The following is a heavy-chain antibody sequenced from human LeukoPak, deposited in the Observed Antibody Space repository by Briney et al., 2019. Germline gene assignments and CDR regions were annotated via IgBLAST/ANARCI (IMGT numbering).Heavy chain of an antibody. CDR3: AKGAGGFSYYNWFDP. CDR1: GGSISSSPYY. J-gene: IGHJ5*02. D-gene: IGHD5-18*01. Sequence: PSETLSLTCTVPGGSISSSPYYWGWIRQPPGKGLEWIGSIYYSGTTHYSPSLESRVTISVDTSKNQFSLKLASVTAADTAIYYCAKGAGGFSYYNWFDPWGQGILVTVSS. CDR2: IYYSGTT. V-gene: IGHV4-39*07.